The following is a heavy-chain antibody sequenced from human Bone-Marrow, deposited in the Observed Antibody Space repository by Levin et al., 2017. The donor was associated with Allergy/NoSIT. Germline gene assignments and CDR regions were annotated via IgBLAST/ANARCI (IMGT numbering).Heavy chain of an antibody. CDR3: ARDTPAPRGWIDY. J-gene: IGHJ4*02. CDR1: GFTFSSYA. D-gene: IGHD6-19*01. Sequence: QPGGSLRLSCAASGFTFSSYAMHWVRQAPGKGLEWVAVISYDGSNKYYADSVKGRFTISRDNSKNTLYLQMNSLRAEDTAVYYCARDTPAPRGWIDYWGQGTLVTVSS. V-gene: IGHV3-30-3*01. CDR2: ISYDGSNK.